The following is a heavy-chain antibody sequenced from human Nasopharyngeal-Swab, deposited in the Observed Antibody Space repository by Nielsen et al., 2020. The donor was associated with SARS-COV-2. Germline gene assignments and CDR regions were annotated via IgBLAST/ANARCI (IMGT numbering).Heavy chain of an antibody. D-gene: IGHD3-3*01. CDR2: ISYDGSNK. V-gene: IGHV3-30*18. J-gene: IGHJ3*02. CDR3: ANLIFGDAFDI. CDR1: GFTFSSYG. Sequence: GGSLRLSCAASGFTFSSYGMHWVRQAPGKGLEWVAVISYDGSNKYYADSVKGRFTISRDNSKNTLYLQMNSLRAEDTAVYYCANLIFGDAFDIWGQGTMVTVSS.